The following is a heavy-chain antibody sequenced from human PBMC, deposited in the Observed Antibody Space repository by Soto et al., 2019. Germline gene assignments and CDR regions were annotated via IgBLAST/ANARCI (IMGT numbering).Heavy chain of an antibody. D-gene: IGHD3-10*01. J-gene: IGHJ4*02. Sequence: GGSLRLSCAASGFTFSSYGMHWVRQAPGKGLEWVAVIWYDGSNKYYADSVKGRFTISRDNSKNTLYLQMNSLRAEDTAVYYCARERFGEKTPHPYYFDYWGQGTLVTVSS. CDR2: IWYDGSNK. CDR1: GFTFSSYG. CDR3: ARERFGEKTPHPYYFDY. V-gene: IGHV3-33*01.